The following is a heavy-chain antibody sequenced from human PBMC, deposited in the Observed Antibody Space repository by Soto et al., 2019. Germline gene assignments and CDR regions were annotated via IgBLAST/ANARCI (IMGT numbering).Heavy chain of an antibody. Sequence: SETLSLTCTVSGDSISSGGYYWNWIRQHPEKGLEWIGYMHSSGRIYYNPSLKSRLTMSMDTSENRFSMNLTSVTAADTAVYYCARLQYTVVTAIDVWGQGTMVTVSS. D-gene: IGHD4-17*01. V-gene: IGHV4-31*03. J-gene: IGHJ3*01. CDR1: GDSISSGGYY. CDR2: MHSSGRI. CDR3: ARLQYTVVTAIDV.